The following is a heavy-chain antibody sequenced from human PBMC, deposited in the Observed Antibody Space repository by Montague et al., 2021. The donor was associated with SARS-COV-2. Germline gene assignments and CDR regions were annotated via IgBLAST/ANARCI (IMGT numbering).Heavy chain of an antibody. J-gene: IGHJ6*02. CDR3: ARDLAHYVILTGYIGGYYYYYGMDI. D-gene: IGHD3-9*01. Sequence: SLRLSRAASGFTFSSYAMHWVRQAPGKGLEWVAVISYDGSNKYYADSVKGRFTISRDNSKNTLYLQMNSLRAEDTAVYYCARDLAHYVILTGYIGGYYYYYGMDIWGQGTTVTVSS. CDR1: GFTFSSYA. V-gene: IGHV3-30-3*01. CDR2: ISYDGSNK.